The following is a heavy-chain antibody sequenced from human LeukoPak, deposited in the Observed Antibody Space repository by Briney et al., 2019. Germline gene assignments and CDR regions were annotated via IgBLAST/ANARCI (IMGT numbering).Heavy chain of an antibody. CDR2: IYYSGST. V-gene: IGHV4-59*08. J-gene: IGHJ4*02. D-gene: IGHD6-19*01. CDR1: GGSISSYY. CDR3: ASLAVAAVY. Sequence: SETLSLTCTVSGGSISSYYWSWIRQPPGKGLEWIGYIYYSGSTNYNPSLKSRVTISVDTSKNQFSLKLSSVTAADTAVYYCASLAVAAVYWGQGTLITVSS.